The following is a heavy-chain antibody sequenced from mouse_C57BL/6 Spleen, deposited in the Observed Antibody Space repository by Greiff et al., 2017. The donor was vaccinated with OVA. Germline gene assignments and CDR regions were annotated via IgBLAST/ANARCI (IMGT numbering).Heavy chain of an antibody. D-gene: IGHD1-1*01. J-gene: IGHJ4*01. CDR2: IYPGDGDT. V-gene: IGHV1-82*01. CDR3: ARGLVRDPYAMDY. Sequence: QVQLKESGPELVKPGASVKISCKASGYAFSSSWMNWVKQRPGKGLEWIGRIYPGDGDTNYNGKFKGKATLTADQSSSTAYMQLSSLTSEDSVVYFCARGLVRDPYAMDYWGQGTSVTVSS. CDR1: GYAFSSSW.